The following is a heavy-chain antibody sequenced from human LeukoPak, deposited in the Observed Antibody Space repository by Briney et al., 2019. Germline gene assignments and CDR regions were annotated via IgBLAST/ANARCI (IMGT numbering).Heavy chain of an antibody. V-gene: IGHV3-21*01. CDR3: ATGAPLTTHGSLDF. Sequence: GGSLRLSCEASGFSFSDYSMNWVRQAPGKGLEWVSAIGSTSTYIQYADSVKGRSSISRDNAKNSLFLQMHSLRADDTAVYYCATGAPLTTHGSLDFWGQGTMVTVSS. CDR2: IGSTSTYI. J-gene: IGHJ3*01. D-gene: IGHD4-17*01. CDR1: GFSFSDYS.